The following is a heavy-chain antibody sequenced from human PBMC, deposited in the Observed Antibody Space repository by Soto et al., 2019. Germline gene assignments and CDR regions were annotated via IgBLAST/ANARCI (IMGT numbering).Heavy chain of an antibody. CDR1: GFICSSYD. CDR2: ILVGGST. J-gene: IGHJ3*02. CDR3: AKATATGGGAFEI. D-gene: IGHD2-8*02. Sequence: GSLRLSCTASGFICSSYDMSWVRQAPGKGLEWVSTILVGGSTHYEDSVKGRFTISRDTSKNTVYLQMNSLTAGDTAVYYCAKATATGGGAFEIYGQGTMVTVSS. V-gene: IGHV3-23*01.